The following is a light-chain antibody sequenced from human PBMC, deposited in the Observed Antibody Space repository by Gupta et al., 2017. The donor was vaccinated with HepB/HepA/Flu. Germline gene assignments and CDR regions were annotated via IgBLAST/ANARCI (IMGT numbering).Light chain of an antibody. V-gene: IGLV1-40*01. CDR3: QSYATTLNVI. J-gene: IGLJ2*01. CDR1: SSNIGAGYD. Sequence: QSVLTQPPSVSGAPGQRITISCTRSSSNIGAGYDVHWYQQLPGTPPKLLIYTNTNRPSGVPDRLSGSRSGNSASLTITGLQAEDEADYYCQSYATTLNVIFGGGTKLTVL. CDR2: TNT.